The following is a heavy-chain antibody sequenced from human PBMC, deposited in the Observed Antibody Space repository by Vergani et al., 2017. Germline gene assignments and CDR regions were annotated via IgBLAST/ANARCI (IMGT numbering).Heavy chain of an antibody. V-gene: IGHV3-15*05. CDR2: IKSKTDGGTT. D-gene: IGHD1-1*01. Sequence: EVQLVESGGGLVKPGGSLRLSCAASGFTFSNAWMSWVRQAPGKGLEWVGRIKSKTDGGTTDYAAPVKGRFTISSDDSKSYLYLQMNSLQTEDTALYYCVRVKGSNWNDHLYDIWGQGTLVTVSS. CDR1: GFTFSNAW. J-gene: IGHJ3*02. CDR3: VRVKGSNWNDHLYDI.